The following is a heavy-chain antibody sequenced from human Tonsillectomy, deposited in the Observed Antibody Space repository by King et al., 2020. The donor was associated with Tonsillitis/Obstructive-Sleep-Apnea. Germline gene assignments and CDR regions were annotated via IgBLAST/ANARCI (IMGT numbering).Heavy chain of an antibody. CDR2: IYYSGST. V-gene: IGHV4-31*03. CDR1: GGSISSGDYY. J-gene: IGHJ4*02. CDR3: AREQTGWLQLGGDFDY. D-gene: IGHD5-24*01. Sequence: VQLQESGPGLVKPSQTLSLTCTVSGGSISSGDYYWSWIRQHPGKGLEWIGYIYYSGSTYYNPSLKSRVSISVDTSKNQFSLRLRSVTPADTAVYYCAREQTGWLQLGGDFDYWGQGXLVTVSS.